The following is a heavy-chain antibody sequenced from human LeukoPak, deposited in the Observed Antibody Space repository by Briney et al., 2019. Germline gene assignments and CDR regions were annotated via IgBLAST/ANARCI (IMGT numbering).Heavy chain of an antibody. V-gene: IGHV1-18*01. D-gene: IGHD1-14*01. J-gene: IGHJ3*02. CDR1: TSR. CDR3: ARSGVLPGADVFDI. Sequence: ASVKVSCKATSRISWVRQAPGQGLEWMGWIGTYGGDTYYAQKFQGRVTMTTDTSTNTAYMELRSLRSDDTAVYYCARSGVLPGADVFDIWGQGTMVTVSS. CDR2: IGTYGGDT.